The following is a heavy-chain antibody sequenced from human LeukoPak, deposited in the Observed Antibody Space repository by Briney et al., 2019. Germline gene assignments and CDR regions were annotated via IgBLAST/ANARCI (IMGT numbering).Heavy chain of an antibody. V-gene: IGHV1-18*01. Sequence: GASVKVSCKTSGYSFTSYGINWVRQAPGQGLEWMGWISTDNGNTDYAQNLQGRVTMTTDTSTSTAYMELRSLRSDDTAAYYCARGYSYGYGPLDYWGQGTLVTVSS. D-gene: IGHD5-18*01. J-gene: IGHJ4*02. CDR1: GYSFTSYG. CDR3: ARGYSYGYGPLDY. CDR2: ISTDNGNT.